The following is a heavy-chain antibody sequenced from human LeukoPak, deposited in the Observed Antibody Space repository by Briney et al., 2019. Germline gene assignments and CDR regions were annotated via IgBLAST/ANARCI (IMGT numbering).Heavy chain of an antibody. J-gene: IGHJ4*02. Sequence: GGSLRLSCAASGFTFDDYAMHWVRQTPGKGLEWVSLIDRYGGSTYYADSVKGRFTISRDNTKNSLYLQMNSLRTEDTAFYYCAPDRSGSYDSWGQGTLVTVSS. V-gene: IGHV3-43*02. CDR1: GFTFDDYA. D-gene: IGHD1-26*01. CDR2: IDRYGGST. CDR3: APDRSGSYDS.